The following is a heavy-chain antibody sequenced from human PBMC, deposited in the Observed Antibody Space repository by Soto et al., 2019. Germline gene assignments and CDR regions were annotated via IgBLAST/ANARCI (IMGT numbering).Heavy chain of an antibody. V-gene: IGHV3-48*01. Sequence: PGGSLRLSCAASGFTFSSYDINWVRQAPGKGLEWVSYISSSSSTIYYADSVKGRFTLSRDNAKNSLYLQMNSLRAEDTAVYYCARDAGYCTTTSCLDHGLWGRGTLVTVSS. CDR1: GFTFSSYD. D-gene: IGHD2-2*01. J-gene: IGHJ2*01. CDR3: ARDAGYCTTTSCLDHGL. CDR2: ISSSSSTI.